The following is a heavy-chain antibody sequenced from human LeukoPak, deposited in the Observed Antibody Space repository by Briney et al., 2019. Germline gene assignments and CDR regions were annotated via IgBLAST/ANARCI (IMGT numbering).Heavy chain of an antibody. V-gene: IGHV3-23*01. CDR1: GFTFSSYA. CDR3: AKAEGYDILTGLDY. J-gene: IGHJ4*02. Sequence: GGPLRLSCATSGFTFSSYAMSWVRQAPGKGLEWVSGIGASGGSTYYADSVKGRFTISRDNSKNTLHLQMNSLRTEDTAVYYCAKAEGYDILTGLDYWGQGTLVTVSS. D-gene: IGHD3-9*01. CDR2: IGASGGST.